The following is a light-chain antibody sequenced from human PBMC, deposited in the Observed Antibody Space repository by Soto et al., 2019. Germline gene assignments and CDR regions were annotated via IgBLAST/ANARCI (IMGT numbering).Light chain of an antibody. Sequence: QSALTQPPSAFGSPGQSVAISCTGTSSDVGGYNYVSWYQQHPGKAPKLIIYEVTKRPSGVPDRFSGSKSDNTASLTVSGLQAEDEADYYCSSYAASNSFVFGTGTKVTVL. CDR3: SSYAASNSFV. J-gene: IGLJ1*01. V-gene: IGLV2-8*01. CDR2: EVT. CDR1: SSDVGGYNY.